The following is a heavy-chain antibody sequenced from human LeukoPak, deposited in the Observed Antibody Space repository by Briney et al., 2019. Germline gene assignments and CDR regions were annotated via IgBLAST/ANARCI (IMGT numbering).Heavy chain of an antibody. J-gene: IGHJ4*02. D-gene: IGHD3-22*01. V-gene: IGHV3-23*01. CDR2: ISGSGGST. CDR3: AMVITMIVR. Sequence: GGSLRLSCAASGFTFSSYAMSWVRQAPGKGREWVTAISGSGGSTYYADSVKGRFTISRDNSKNTLYLQMNSLRAEDTAVYYCAMVITMIVRWGQGTLVTVSS. CDR1: GFTFSSYA.